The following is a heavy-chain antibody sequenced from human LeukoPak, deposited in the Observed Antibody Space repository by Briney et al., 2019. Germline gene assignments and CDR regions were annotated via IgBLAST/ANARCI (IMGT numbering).Heavy chain of an antibody. CDR3: AFTNCAGDCYAVDH. J-gene: IGHJ4*01. CDR1: GFTFNTYA. Sequence: PGGSLRLSCAASGFTFNTYAMSWVRQAPGKGPEWVSVISASGSSSKYADSVKGRFTISRDNSKNILYLQMTSLGDEDTAVYNCAFTNCAGDCYAVDHWGQGTLVTVSS. V-gene: IGHV3-23*01. D-gene: IGHD2-21*02. CDR2: ISASGSSS.